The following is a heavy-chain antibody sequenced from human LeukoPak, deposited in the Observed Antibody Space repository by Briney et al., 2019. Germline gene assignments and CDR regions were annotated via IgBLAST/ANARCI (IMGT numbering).Heavy chain of an antibody. V-gene: IGHV3-7*01. Sequence: GGSLRLSCGASGFTFSSYWMSWVRQAPGRGLEWVANIKQDGSEKDYVDSVKGRFTISRDNAKNSLYLQMSNLRAEDTAIYYCATLGGTARFDPWGQGNLVTVSS. CDR2: IKQDGSEK. CDR1: GFTFSSYW. D-gene: IGHD1-7*01. J-gene: IGHJ5*02. CDR3: ATLGGTARFDP.